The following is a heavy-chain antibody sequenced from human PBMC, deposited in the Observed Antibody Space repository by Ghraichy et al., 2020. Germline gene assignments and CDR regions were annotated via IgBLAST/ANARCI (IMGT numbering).Heavy chain of an antibody. CDR3: ARGLAAAGTGYYFDY. V-gene: IGHV3-21*01. J-gene: IGHJ4*02. CDR2: ISSSSSYI. Sequence: GGSLRLSCAASGFTFSSYSMNWVRQAPGKGLEWVSSISSSSSYIYYADSVKGRFTISRDNAKNSLYLQMNSLRAEDTAVYYCARGLAAAGTGYYFDYWGQGTLVTVSA. CDR1: GFTFSSYS. D-gene: IGHD6-13*01.